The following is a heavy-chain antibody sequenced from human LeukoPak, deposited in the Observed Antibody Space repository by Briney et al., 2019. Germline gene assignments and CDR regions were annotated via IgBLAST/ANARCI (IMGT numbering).Heavy chain of an antibody. CDR3: ARAVGLVQYAFDI. J-gene: IGHJ3*02. V-gene: IGHV4-59*01. CDR2: IYYSGST. Sequence: KPSETLSLTCSVSGGSSSSYYWNWIRQPPGKGLEWIGYIYYSGSTDYNPSLKSRVTISVDTSRNQFSLKLSSVTAADTAMYYCARAVGLVQYAFDIWGQGTMVTVSS. CDR1: GGSSSSYY. D-gene: IGHD6-19*01.